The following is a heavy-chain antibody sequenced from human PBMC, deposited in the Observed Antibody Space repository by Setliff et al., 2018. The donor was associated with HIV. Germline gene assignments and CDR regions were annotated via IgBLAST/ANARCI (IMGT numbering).Heavy chain of an antibody. J-gene: IGHJ4*02. CDR2: IYYSGST. Sequence: SETLSLTCTVSGGSISSSSYYWGWIRQPPGKGLEWIGSIYYSGSTYYNPSLKSRVTISVDTSKNQFSLKLSSVTAADTAVYYCARRGIAAAVDYWGQGTLVTV. D-gene: IGHD6-13*01. CDR3: ARRGIAAAVDY. CDR1: GGSISSSSYY. V-gene: IGHV4-39*01.